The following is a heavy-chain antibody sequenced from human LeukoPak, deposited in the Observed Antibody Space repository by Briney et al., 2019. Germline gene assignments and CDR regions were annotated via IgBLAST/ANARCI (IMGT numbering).Heavy chain of an antibody. Sequence: ASVKVSCKASGYAFTNYYIHWVRQAPGQGPEWMGIVKPSDGGTDYAQKFQGRVTMTSDRSTSTVYMELSSLRSEDTAVYYCARDPPDVGVWFDYWGQGTLVTVSS. CDR2: VKPSDGGT. D-gene: IGHD1-26*01. CDR3: ARDPPDVGVWFDY. V-gene: IGHV1-46*01. CDR1: GYAFTNYY. J-gene: IGHJ4*02.